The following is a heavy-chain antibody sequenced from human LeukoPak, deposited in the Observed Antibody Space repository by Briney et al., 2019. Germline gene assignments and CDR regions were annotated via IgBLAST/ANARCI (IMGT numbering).Heavy chain of an antibody. D-gene: IGHD2-2*02. J-gene: IGHJ1*01. CDR2: IYTSGST. Sequence: PSETLSLTCTVSGGSISSYYWSWIRQPAGKGLEWIGRIYTSGSTNYNPSLKSRVTMSVDTSKNQFSLKLSSVTAADTAVYYCTGGLLYSVEYFQHWGQGTLVTVSS. CDR3: TGGLLYSVEYFQH. V-gene: IGHV4-4*07. CDR1: GGSISSYY.